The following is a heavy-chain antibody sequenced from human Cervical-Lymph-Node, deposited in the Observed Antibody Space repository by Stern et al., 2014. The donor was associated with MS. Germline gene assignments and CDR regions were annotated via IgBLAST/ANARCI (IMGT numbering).Heavy chain of an antibody. V-gene: IGHV1-69*01. Sequence: VQLVESGAEVKKPGSSVKVSCKASGGTFSSYAISWVRQAPGQGLEWMGGIIPSFGTANYAQKFQGRVTITADESTSTAYMELSSLRSEDTAVYYCARLQLWQNYYYYGMDVWGQGTTVTVSS. CDR3: ARLQLWQNYYYYGMDV. J-gene: IGHJ6*02. D-gene: IGHD5-18*01. CDR1: GGTFSSYA. CDR2: IIPSFGTA.